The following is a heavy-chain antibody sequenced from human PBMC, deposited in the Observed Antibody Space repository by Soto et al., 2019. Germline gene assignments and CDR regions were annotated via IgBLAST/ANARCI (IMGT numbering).Heavy chain of an antibody. CDR1: GYRFTSYW. V-gene: IGHV5-51*01. D-gene: IGHD3-22*01. CDR2: ISPSDSDT. Sequence: GESLKISCRTSGYRFTSYWIAWVRQMPGKGLEWMGIISPSDSDTRYSPSFQGQVTISADRSTSTVFLQWASLKASDTAVHFCARKDKSGYFNWFDPWGQGTLVTVSS. J-gene: IGHJ5*02. CDR3: ARKDKSGYFNWFDP.